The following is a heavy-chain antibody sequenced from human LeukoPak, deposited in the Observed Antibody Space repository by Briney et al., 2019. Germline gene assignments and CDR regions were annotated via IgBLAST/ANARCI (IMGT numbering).Heavy chain of an antibody. CDR3: AREELREFDY. D-gene: IGHD1-7*01. CDR2: IYYSGST. J-gene: IGHJ4*02. CDR1: GGSISSYY. V-gene: IGHV4-59*01. Sequence: SETLSLTCTVSGGSISSYYWSWIRQPPGKGLGWIGYIYYSGSTNYNPSLKSRVTISVDTSKNQFSLKLSSVTAADTAVYYCAREELREFDYWGQGTLVTVSS.